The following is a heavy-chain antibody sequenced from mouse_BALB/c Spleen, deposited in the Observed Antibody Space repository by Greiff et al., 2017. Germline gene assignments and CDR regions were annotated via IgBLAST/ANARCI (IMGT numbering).Heavy chain of an antibody. CDR3: ARRDYYAMDY. CDR1: GYTFTSYW. J-gene: IGHJ4*01. V-gene: IGHV1-69*02. Sequence: QVQLQQPGAELVKPGASVKLSCKASGYTFTSYWMHWVKQRPGQGLEWIGEIDPSDSYTNYNQKFKGKATLTVDKSSSTAYMQLSSLTSEDSAVYYCARRDYYAMDYWGQGTSVTVSS. D-gene: IGHD3-3*01. CDR2: IDPSDSYT.